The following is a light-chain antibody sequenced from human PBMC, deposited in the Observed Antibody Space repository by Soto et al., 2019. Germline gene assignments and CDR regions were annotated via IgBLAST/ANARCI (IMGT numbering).Light chain of an antibody. CDR1: SSDVGGYNY. Sequence: QSALTQPPSASGSPGQSVTISCIGTSSDVGGYNYVSWYQQHPRKAPKLMIYEVSKRPSGVPDRFSGSKSGNTASLTVSGLQAEDEADYYCSSYAASNNLGVFGGGTKVTVL. CDR2: EVS. V-gene: IGLV2-8*01. CDR3: SSYAASNNLGV. J-gene: IGLJ2*01.